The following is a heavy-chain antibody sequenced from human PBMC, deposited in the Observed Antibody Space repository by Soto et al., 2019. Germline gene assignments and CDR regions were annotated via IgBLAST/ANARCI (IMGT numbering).Heavy chain of an antibody. V-gene: IGHV1-18*01. CDR1: GYTFTNYG. D-gene: IGHD6-6*01. J-gene: IGHJ6*03. CDR3: ARGLQLVGSLYYNMDV. CDR2: ISAYNGDT. Sequence: VQLLQSGAEVKKPGASVKVSCKASGYTFTNYGITWVRQAPGQGLEWMGWISAYNGDTHYTQRLQGSVTMTTYTSTSTGYMVLRGLRSDDTAVYYCARGLQLVGSLYYNMDVWRKGTTVTVSS.